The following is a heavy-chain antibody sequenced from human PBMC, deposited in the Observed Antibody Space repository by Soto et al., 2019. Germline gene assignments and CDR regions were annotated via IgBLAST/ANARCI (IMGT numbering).Heavy chain of an antibody. V-gene: IGHV1-8*01. Sequence: QEQLVQSGAEVKKPGASVKVSCKTSGYTFTDYDINWVRQATGQGLEWIGWMNPNSGATGYAQKFQGRVTMTRSASLRTAYLELSSLRSEDTGVYYCARVALAARPLWYNWFDPWGQGTLVTFSS. CDR1: GYTFTDYD. CDR2: MNPNSGAT. CDR3: ARVALAARPLWYNWFDP. D-gene: IGHD3-10*01. J-gene: IGHJ5*02.